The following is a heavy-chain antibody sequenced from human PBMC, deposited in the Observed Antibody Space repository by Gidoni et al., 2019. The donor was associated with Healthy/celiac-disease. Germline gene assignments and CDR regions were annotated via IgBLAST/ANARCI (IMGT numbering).Heavy chain of an antibody. CDR1: GFNFSSDA. V-gene: IGHV3-23*01. CDR3: AKRDPTGIAAPRGY. D-gene: IGHD6-13*01. CDR2: ISGSGGST. J-gene: IGHJ4*02. Sequence: EVQLLESGGGLVQPGGSLRPPWAADGFNFSSDAMSWVRQAPGKGLGWVSAISGSGGSTYYADSVKGRFTISRDNSKNTLYLQMNSLRAEDTAVYYCAKRDPTGIAAPRGYWGQGTLVTVSS.